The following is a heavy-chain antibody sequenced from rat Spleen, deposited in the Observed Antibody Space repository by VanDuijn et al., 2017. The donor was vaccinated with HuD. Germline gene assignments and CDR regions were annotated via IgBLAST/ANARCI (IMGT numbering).Heavy chain of an antibody. CDR1: GFTFSDYY. CDR2: ISFDGSST. D-gene: IGHD4-3*01. Sequence: EVQLVESDGGLVQPGRSLKLSCAASGFTFSDYYMAWVRQAPTKGLEWVATISFDGSSTYYRDSVKGRFTISRDNAKSTLYLQMDSLRSEDTATYYCAREELGVRDWGQGIMVTVSS. V-gene: IGHV5-29*01. J-gene: IGHJ2*01. CDR3: AREELGVRD.